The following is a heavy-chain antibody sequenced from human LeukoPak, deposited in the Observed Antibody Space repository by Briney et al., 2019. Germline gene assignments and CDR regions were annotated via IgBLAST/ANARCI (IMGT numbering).Heavy chain of an antibody. J-gene: IGHJ5*02. CDR2: IRDSGEA. CDR1: GFRVSDY. D-gene: IGHD3/OR15-3a*01. Sequence: PGGSLRLSCAVSGFRVSDYMSWVRQAPGKGLEWVGLIRDSGEAFYADFARGRFAISRDESENTLYLQMNSLRVEDTAVYFCARDRAANQDWVEFDPWGQGTPAIVSS. V-gene: IGHV3-66*03. CDR3: ARDRAANQDWVEFDP.